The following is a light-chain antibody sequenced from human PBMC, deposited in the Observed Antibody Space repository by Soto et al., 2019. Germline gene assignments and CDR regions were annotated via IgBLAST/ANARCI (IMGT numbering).Light chain of an antibody. J-gene: IGLJ1*01. CDR1: DIGTKN. CDR2: YDT. CDR3: QVWDSTSDHDV. V-gene: IGLV3-21*04. Sequence: SYELTQPPSVSVAPGQTARITCGGNDIGTKNVHWYQQKPGQAPLLVIYYDTDRPSGIPERFSGSNSRNTATLTISRVEAGDEADYYCQVWDSTSDHDVFGIGTKVTVL.